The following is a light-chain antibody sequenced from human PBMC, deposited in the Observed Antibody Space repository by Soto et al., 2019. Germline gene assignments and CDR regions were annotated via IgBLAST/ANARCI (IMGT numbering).Light chain of an antibody. V-gene: IGKV3-20*01. CDR1: QSVSSYY. CDR2: AAS. CDR3: QQCGSSPWT. Sequence: EIVLTQSPGTLSLSPGERATLSCRASQSVSSYYLAWYQQKPGQAPRLLIYAASSRATGIPDRFSGGGSGTDFTLTISRVEPEDFAVYYWQQCGSSPWTFGQGTKVEIK. J-gene: IGKJ1*01.